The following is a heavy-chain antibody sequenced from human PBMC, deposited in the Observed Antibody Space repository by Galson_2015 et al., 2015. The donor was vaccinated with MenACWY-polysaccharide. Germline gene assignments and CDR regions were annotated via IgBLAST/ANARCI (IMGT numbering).Heavy chain of an antibody. J-gene: IGHJ3*02. D-gene: IGHD6-13*01. CDR3: ARAGLGTVGRRAFDI. CDR1: GFVFDDHA. CDR2: ISRKSNDI. V-gene: IGHV3-9*01. Sequence: SLRLSCAASGFVFDDHAMHWVRQAPGRGLEWVSGISRKSNDIGYADSVRGRFSTTRDNAKNSLYLQLNSLRVEDTALYYCARAGLGTVGRRAFDIWGKGTMVPVSS.